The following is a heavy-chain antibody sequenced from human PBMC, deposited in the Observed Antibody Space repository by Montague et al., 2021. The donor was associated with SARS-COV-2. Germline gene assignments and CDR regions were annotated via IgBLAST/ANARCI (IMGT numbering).Heavy chain of an antibody. V-gene: IGHV4-59*02. CDR3: ARETMTADAFDI. D-gene: IGHD1-14*01. CDR1: GASVGSSD. Sequence: SETLSLTCTVSGASVGSSDWGWIRQSPGKGLEWIGYFYSVGSTDYNPSLKSRATISRETSKNQFSLKVRSVAAAATSVYYCARETMTADAFDIWGQGTMVTVSS. CDR2: FYSVGST. J-gene: IGHJ3*02.